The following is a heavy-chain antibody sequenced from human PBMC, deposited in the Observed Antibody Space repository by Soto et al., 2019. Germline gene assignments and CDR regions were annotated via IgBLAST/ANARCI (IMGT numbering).Heavy chain of an antibody. V-gene: IGHV3-23*01. CDR3: AKDITMIVVVNYDAFDI. Sequence: GGSLRLSCAASGFTFSSHAMSWVRQAPGKGLEWVSAISGSGGSTYYADSVKGRFTISRDNSKNTLYLQMNSLRAEDTAVYYCAKDITMIVVVNYDAFDIWGQGTMVTVSS. D-gene: IGHD3-22*01. CDR2: ISGSGGST. CDR1: GFTFSSHA. J-gene: IGHJ3*02.